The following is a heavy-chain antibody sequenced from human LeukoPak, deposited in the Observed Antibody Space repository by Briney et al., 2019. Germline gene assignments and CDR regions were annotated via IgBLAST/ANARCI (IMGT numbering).Heavy chain of an antibody. D-gene: IGHD3-22*01. CDR1: GDSISNYY. V-gene: IGHV4-59*08. CDR3: ARGKEYYYDSSGYNYYFDY. Sequence: SETLSLTCAVSGDSISNYYWNWIRQPPGKGLEWIGCINYSGSTNYNPSLKSRVTISVDTSKNQFSLKLSSVTAADTAVYYCARGKEYYYDSSGYNYYFDYWGQGTLVTVSS. J-gene: IGHJ4*02. CDR2: INYSGST.